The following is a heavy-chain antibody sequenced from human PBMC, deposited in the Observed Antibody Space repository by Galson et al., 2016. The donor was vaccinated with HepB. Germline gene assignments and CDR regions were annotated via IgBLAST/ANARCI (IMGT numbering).Heavy chain of an antibody. CDR2: ISGSSTYT. Sequence: SLRLSCAASGFTFSDYYMSWIRQAPGKGLEWLSYISGSSTYTNYADSVKGRVTISRDNAKNALYLQMNSLGAEDTAVYYCARDNSRRENSGYHAFDIWGQGTMVTVSS. J-gene: IGHJ3*02. D-gene: IGHD3-22*01. V-gene: IGHV3-11*05. CDR3: ARDNSRRENSGYHAFDI. CDR1: GFTFSDYY.